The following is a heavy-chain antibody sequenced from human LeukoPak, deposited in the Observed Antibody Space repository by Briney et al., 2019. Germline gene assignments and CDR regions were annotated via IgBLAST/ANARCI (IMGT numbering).Heavy chain of an antibody. CDR3: ARGYDYVWGSYRYTNNRYFDY. J-gene: IGHJ4*02. V-gene: IGHV4-34*01. Sequence: SETLSLTCAVYGGSFSGYYWSWIRQPPGKGLEWIGEISHSGSTNYNPSLKSRVTISVDTSKNQFSLKLSSVTAADTAVYYCARGYDYVWGSYRYTNNRYFDYWGQGTLVTVSS. CDR2: ISHSGST. D-gene: IGHD3-16*02. CDR1: GGSFSGYY.